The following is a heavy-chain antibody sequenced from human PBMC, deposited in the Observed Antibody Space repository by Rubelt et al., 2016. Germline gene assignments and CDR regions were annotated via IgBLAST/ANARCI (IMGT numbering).Heavy chain of an antibody. CDR3: GRGGRHSSDPRYIGMDV. D-gene: IGHD6-19*01. CDR2: IKEDGSET. J-gene: IGHJ6*02. CDR1: GFTFSSYW. V-gene: IGHV3-7*01. Sequence: RLSCAASGFTFSSYWMSWARQDPGKGLEWLATIKEDGSETYHVDSVRGRFTISRDNAKNSVYLQMNSLRAEDTAVYYCGRGGRHSSDPRYIGMDVWGQGTTVSVSS.